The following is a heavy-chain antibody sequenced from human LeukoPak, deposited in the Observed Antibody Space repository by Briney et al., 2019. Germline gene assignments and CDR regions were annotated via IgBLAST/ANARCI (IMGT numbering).Heavy chain of an antibody. J-gene: IGHJ2*01. V-gene: IGHV3-66*04. D-gene: IGHD4-23*01. CDR1: GFTVSSNY. Sequence: GGSLRLSCAASGFTVSSNYMSWVRQAPGKWLEWVSMIYAGGSTYYADSVKGRFTISRDNSKNTLYLQMNSLRAEDTAVYYCAKHYGGNQCFDLWGRGTLVTVSS. CDR2: IYAGGST. CDR3: AKHYGGNQCFDL.